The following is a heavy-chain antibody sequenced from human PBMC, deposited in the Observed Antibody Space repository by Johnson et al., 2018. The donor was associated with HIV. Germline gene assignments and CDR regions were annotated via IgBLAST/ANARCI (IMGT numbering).Heavy chain of an antibody. D-gene: IGHD1-26*01. CDR2: SRDKTNSYTT. J-gene: IGHJ3*02. V-gene: IGHV3-72*01. CDR1: GFTLTDHY. CDR3: ARSRIVGAWEAFDI. Sequence: VQLLESGGGVVRPGGSLRLSCVGSGFTLTDHYMDWVRQAPGKGLEWVGSSRDKTNSYTTEYAASVKGRFTISSDDSKNSLYVQMNSLRAEDTSVYYCARSRIVGAWEAFDIWGQGTMVTVSS.